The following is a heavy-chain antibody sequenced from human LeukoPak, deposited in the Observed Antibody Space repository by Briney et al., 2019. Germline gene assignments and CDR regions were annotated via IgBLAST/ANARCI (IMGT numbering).Heavy chain of an antibody. J-gene: IGHJ4*02. V-gene: IGHV3-48*01. D-gene: IGHD3-10*01. CDR2: ISSSSSTI. Sequence: GGSLRLSCAASGFTFSSYSMNWVRQAPGKGLEWVSYISSSSSTIYYADSVKGRFTISRDNAKNLLYLQMNSLRAEDTAVYYCARDLTGFGELCDYWGQGTLVTVSS. CDR1: GFTFSSYS. CDR3: ARDLTGFGELCDY.